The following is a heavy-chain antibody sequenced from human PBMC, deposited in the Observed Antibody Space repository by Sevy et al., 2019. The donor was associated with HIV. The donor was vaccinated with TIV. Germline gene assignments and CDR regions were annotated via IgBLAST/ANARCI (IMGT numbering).Heavy chain of an antibody. CDR3: ARDGGGDYFDY. J-gene: IGHJ4*02. Sequence: RGSLRLSCEASGFSFRRYAMHWVRQAPGKGLEWLTVISYDGRNEYYVDSVKGRFTISRENSKNTLYLKMNSLRPEDTAIYYCARDGGGDYFDYWGQGTLVTVSS. D-gene: IGHD3-10*01. V-gene: IGHV3-30*04. CDR2: ISYDGRNE. CDR1: GFSFRRYA.